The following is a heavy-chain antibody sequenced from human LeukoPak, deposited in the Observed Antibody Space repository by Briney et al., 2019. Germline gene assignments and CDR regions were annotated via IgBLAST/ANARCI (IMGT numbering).Heavy chain of an antibody. Sequence: GGSLRLSCAASGFTFRSYAMTWVRQAPGKGLEWVSAISGSGGTIYYADSVRGRFTISRDNSKNALYLQLSSLGVEDTATYYCASFHGDRPPDRWFRPWGQGTLVTVSS. J-gene: IGHJ5*02. D-gene: IGHD4-17*01. V-gene: IGHV3-23*01. CDR3: ASFHGDRPPDRWFRP. CDR2: ISGSGGTI. CDR1: GFTFRSYA.